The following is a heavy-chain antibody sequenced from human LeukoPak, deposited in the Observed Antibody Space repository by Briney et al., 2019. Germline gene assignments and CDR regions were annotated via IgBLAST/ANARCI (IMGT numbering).Heavy chain of an antibody. J-gene: IGHJ4*02. V-gene: IGHV3-7*01. CDR3: ARQSSGRYSGPFDY. D-gene: IGHD1-26*01. CDR2: IKQDGSEK. CDR1: GFTFSSYW. Sequence: GSLRLSCAASGFTFSSYWMSWVRQAPGRGLEWVASIKQDGSEKYYVDSVKGRFTISRDNAKNSLYLQMNSLRAEDTAVYYCARQSSGRYSGPFDYWGLGTLVTVSS.